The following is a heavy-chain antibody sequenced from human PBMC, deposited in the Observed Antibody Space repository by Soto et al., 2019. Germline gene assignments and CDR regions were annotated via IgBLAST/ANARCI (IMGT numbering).Heavy chain of an antibody. V-gene: IGHV4-31*03. Sequence: SLTCTVSGGSISSGGYYWSWIRQHPGKGLEWIGYIFYSGTTYYNPSLKSRVTISVDTSKNQFSLKLSSVTAADTAVYFCARSVGLVVVSPYFASCGQGLMVTV. CDR2: IFYSGTT. CDR1: GGSISSGGYY. D-gene: IGHD2-15*01. CDR3: ARSVGLVVVSPYFAS. J-gene: IGHJ4*02.